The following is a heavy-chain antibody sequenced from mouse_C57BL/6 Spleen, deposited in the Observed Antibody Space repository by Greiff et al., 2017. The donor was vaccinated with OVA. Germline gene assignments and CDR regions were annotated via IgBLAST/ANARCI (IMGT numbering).Heavy chain of an antibody. CDR1: GFTFSDYG. V-gene: IGHV5-17*01. Sequence: EVQRVESGGGLVKPGGSLKLSCAASGFTFSDYGMHWVRQAPEKGLEWVAYISSGSSTIYYADTVKGRFTISRDNAKNTLFLQMTRLRSEDTAMYYCAREGGFITTVVLDYWGQGTTLTVSS. D-gene: IGHD1-1*01. CDR2: ISSGSSTI. CDR3: AREGGFITTVVLDY. J-gene: IGHJ2*01.